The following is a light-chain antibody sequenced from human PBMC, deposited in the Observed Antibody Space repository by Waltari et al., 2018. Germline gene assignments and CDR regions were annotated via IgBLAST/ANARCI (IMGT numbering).Light chain of an antibody. Sequence: DIQMTQSPSSLSASVGDRVTITCQASQGINKYLAWFQQKPGKAPKSLIYDASSLQSGVPPRFSGSGSGTDFTLTISNLQPDDYATYYCQQSYSIPCAFGQGTKLEIK. CDR3: QQSYSIPCA. V-gene: IGKV1-16*01. CDR2: DAS. CDR1: QGINKY. J-gene: IGKJ2*01.